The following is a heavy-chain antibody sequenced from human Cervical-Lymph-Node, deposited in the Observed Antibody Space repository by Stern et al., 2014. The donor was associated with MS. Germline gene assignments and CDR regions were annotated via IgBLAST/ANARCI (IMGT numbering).Heavy chain of an antibody. Sequence: VQLVESGPGLVKPSQTLSLTCTVSGGSISSDNYYWTWIRQHPGKGLECIGHIYYSGTTYYNPSLKSRVSITVDTSQNLFSLRLSSVTAADTAVYYCARDHFTTSLDVWGHGTTVTVS. CDR2: IYYSGTT. D-gene: IGHD3-22*01. V-gene: IGHV4-31*03. CDR3: ARDHFTTSLDV. CDR1: GGSISSDNYY. J-gene: IGHJ6*02.